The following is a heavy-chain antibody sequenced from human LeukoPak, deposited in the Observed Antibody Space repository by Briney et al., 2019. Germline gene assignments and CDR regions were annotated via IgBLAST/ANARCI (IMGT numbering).Heavy chain of an antibody. V-gene: IGHV4-59*01. CDR3: ARVRGSGYYSTPYYYYGMDV. J-gene: IGHJ6*02. CDR1: GGSIGSYY. CDR2: IYYSGST. D-gene: IGHD3-22*01. Sequence: SETLSLTCTVSGGSIGSYYWSWIRQPPGKGLEWIGYIYYSGSTNYNPSLKSRVTISVDTSKNQFSLKLSSVTAADTAVYYCARVRGSGYYSTPYYYYGMDVWGQGTTVTVSS.